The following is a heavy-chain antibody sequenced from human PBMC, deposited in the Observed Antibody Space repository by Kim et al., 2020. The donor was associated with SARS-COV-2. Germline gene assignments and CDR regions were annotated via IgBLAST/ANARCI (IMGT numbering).Heavy chain of an antibody. Sequence: GESLKISCKGSGYTFPNYWIGWVRQMPGKGLEWMGIIYPGDSNIRYSPSFQGQVSISADKSISTAYLQWNSLKASDTAMYYCASGVGGRSWGQGTLVIVS. V-gene: IGHV5-51*01. J-gene: IGHJ1*01. CDR2: IYPGDSNI. D-gene: IGHD1-26*01. CDR1: GYTFPNYW. CDR3: ASGVGGRS.